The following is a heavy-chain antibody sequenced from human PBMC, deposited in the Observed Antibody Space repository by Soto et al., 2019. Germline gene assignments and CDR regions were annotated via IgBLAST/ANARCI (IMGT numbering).Heavy chain of an antibody. J-gene: IGHJ4*02. V-gene: IGHV5-10-1*01. D-gene: IGHD3-22*01. CDR2: IVPSDSQT. Sequence: GESLKISCKGSGYSFAGYWITWVRQKPGKGLEWVGRIVPSDSQTYYSPSFRGHVTISATKSITTVFLQWSSLRASDTAMYYCARQIYDSDTGPNFQYYFDSWGQGTPVTVSS. CDR3: ARQIYDSDTGPNFQYYFDS. CDR1: GYSFAGYW.